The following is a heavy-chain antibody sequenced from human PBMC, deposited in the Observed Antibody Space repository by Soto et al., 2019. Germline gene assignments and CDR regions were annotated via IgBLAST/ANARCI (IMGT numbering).Heavy chain of an antibody. CDR1: GGTFSSYT. V-gene: IGHV1-69*02. CDR3: AAKYCSGGSCYRRGESFDY. D-gene: IGHD2-15*01. Sequence: QVQLVQSGAEVKKPGSSVKVSCKASGGTFSSYTISWVRQAPGQGLEWMGRIIPILGIANYAQKFQGRVTITAGKSTSTAYMELSSLRSEDTAVYYCAAKYCSGGSCYRRGESFDYWGQGTLVTVSS. CDR2: IIPILGIA. J-gene: IGHJ4*02.